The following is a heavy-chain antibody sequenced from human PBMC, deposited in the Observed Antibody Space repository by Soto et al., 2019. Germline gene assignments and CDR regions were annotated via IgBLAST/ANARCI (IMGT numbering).Heavy chain of an antibody. V-gene: IGHV4-39*01. CDR2: IYDSGST. CDR3: ARPDHQIVVVSAAMGHTGYDGYAFAI. Sequence: SETLSLTCTVSGGSISSGGYYWSWIRQHPEQRLEWIGYIYDSGSTYYNPSLKSRVTISVDTSKNQFSLKLSSVTAADTAVYYCARPDHQIVVVSAAMGHTGYDGYAFAIWRQATMVT. D-gene: IGHD2-2*01. J-gene: IGHJ3*02. CDR1: GGSISSGGYY.